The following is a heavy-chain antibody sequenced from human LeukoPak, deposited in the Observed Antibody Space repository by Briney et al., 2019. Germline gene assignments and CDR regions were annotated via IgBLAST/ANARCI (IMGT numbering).Heavy chain of an antibody. CDR1: GGTFSSYA. V-gene: IGHV1-69*13. D-gene: IGHD2-2*01. Sequence: ASVKVSCKASGGTFSSYAISWVRQAPGQGLEWMGGIIPIFGTANYAQKLQGRVTITADESTSTAYMELSSLRSEDTAVYYCARGDPESDYCSSTSCYLFDYWGQGTLVTVSS. CDR3: ARGDPESDYCSSTSCYLFDY. J-gene: IGHJ4*02. CDR2: IIPIFGTA.